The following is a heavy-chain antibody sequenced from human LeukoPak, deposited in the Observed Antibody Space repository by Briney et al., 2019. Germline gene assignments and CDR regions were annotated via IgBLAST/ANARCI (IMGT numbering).Heavy chain of an antibody. CDR3: ESVGSENFWSGYFDY. Sequence: PSETLSLTCTVSGGSISSHYWSWIRQPPGKGLEWIGYIYYSGSTNYNPSLKSRVTISVDTSKNQFSLKLGSVTAADSAVYYCESVGSENFWSGYFDYWGQGTLVTVSS. J-gene: IGHJ4*02. CDR2: IYYSGST. D-gene: IGHD3-3*01. CDR1: GGSISSHY. V-gene: IGHV4-59*11.